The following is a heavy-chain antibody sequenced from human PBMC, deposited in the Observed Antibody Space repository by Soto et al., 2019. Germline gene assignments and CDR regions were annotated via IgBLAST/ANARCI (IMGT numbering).Heavy chain of an antibody. D-gene: IGHD3-3*01. J-gene: IGHJ6*03. CDR1: GGSISSSSYY. CDR2: IYYSGST. Sequence: SETLSLTCTVSGGSISSSSYYWGWIRQPPGKGLEWIGSIYYSGSTYYNPSLKSRVTISVDTSKNQFSLKLSSVTAADTAVYYCARGGVVIVYYYLDVGGKGTTVTVSS. V-gene: IGHV4-39*01. CDR3: ARGGVVIVYYYLDV.